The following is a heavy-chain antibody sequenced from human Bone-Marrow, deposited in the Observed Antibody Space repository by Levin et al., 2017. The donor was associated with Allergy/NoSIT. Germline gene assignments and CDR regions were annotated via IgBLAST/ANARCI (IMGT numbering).Heavy chain of an antibody. V-gene: IGHV1-2*06. J-gene: IGHJ4*02. D-gene: IGHD3-10*01. CDR3: AKVSGFGDLFLDYFDY. CDR1: GYTFTDNY. CDR2: INPNSGGA. Sequence: ASVKVSCKTSGYTFTDNYIHWVRQAPGQGLQWMGRINPNSGGATYAPKFQGRVTMTRDTSISTAYMELRGLRSDDTAVFYCAKVSGFGDLFLDYFDYWGEGTLVTVSS.